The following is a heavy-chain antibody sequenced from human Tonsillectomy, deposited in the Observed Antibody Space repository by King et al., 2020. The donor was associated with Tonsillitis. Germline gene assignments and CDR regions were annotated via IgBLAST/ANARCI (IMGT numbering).Heavy chain of an antibody. CDR2: INAGNGNT. V-gene: IGHV1-3*01. D-gene: IGHD3-22*01. J-gene: IGHJ5*01. CDR1: GYIFTSYA. Sequence: VQLVQSGAEVKKPGASVKVSCQASGYIFTSYALHWVRQAPGQRLELMGWINAGNGNTKYSEKFQGRVTITRDTSASTVYMELSSLRSEDTAVYYCARGTSGYFSDSWGRGTLVTVSS. CDR3: ARGTSGYFSDS.